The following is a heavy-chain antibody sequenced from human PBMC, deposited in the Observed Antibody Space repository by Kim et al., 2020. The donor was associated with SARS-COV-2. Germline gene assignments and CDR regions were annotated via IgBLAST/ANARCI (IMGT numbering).Heavy chain of an antibody. D-gene: IGHD6-13*01. J-gene: IGHJ3*02. V-gene: IGHV1-18*01. Sequence: NYAQKLQGRVTMTTDTSTSKAYMELRSLRSDDTAVYYCAGDGGQLEAFDIWGQGTMVTVSS. CDR3: AGDGGQLEAFDI.